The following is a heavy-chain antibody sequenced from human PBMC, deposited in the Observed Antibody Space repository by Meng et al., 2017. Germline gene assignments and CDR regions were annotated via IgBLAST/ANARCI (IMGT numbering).Heavy chain of an antibody. CDR2: INTNTGNP. Sequence: QGGLVHSGFELKKPGASVKVSCKASGYTFTSYAMNWVRQAPGQGLEWMGWINTNTGNPTYAQGFTGRFVFSLDTSVSTAYLQISSLKAEDTAVYYCARLVAGTFGQLFDPWGQGTLVTVSS. D-gene: IGHD2-15*01. CDR1: GYTFTSYA. V-gene: IGHV7-4-1*02. CDR3: ARLVAGTFGQLFDP. J-gene: IGHJ5*02.